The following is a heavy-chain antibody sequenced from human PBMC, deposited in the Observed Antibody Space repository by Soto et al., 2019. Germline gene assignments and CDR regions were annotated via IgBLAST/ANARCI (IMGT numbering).Heavy chain of an antibody. Sequence: EVQLVESGGGLIQPGGSLRLSCAASGFTVSSNYMSWVRQAPGKGLEWVSIIYSGANTYYADSVKGRFTISRDKSKNTLYLQMNSLRAEDTAMYYCARCGDGYNYYWYLDLWGRGTLVTVSS. CDR3: ARCGDGYNYYWYLDL. CDR1: GFTVSSNY. J-gene: IGHJ2*01. V-gene: IGHV3-53*01. D-gene: IGHD5-12*01. CDR2: IYSGANT.